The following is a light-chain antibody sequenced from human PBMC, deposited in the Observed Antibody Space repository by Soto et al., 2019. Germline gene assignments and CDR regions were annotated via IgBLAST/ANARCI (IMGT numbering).Light chain of an antibody. CDR3: CSFALRSTLI. Sequence: QSALTQPASVSGSPGQSITISCTGTSSDVGNYNLVSWYQQYPGKAPKLMIYEGGKRPSGVSHRFSGSKSGNTASLTISGLKAEDEADYYCCSFALRSTLIFSGGTKLTVL. CDR2: EGG. CDR1: SSDVGNYNL. V-gene: IGLV2-23*01. J-gene: IGLJ2*01.